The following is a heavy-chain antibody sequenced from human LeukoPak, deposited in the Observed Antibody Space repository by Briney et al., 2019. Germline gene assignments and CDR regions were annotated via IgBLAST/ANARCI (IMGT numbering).Heavy chain of an antibody. CDR3: ARDNSVGDIAWWFDP. J-gene: IGHJ5*02. D-gene: IGHD3-10*01. CDR1: GYTFTSHY. CDR2: INPSGSST. Sequence: ASVKVSCKASGYTFTSHYMHWVRQAPGQGLEWMGLINPSGSSTLYAQKFQGRVTMTRDMSTTTDYMELSSLRSEDTAVYYCARDNSVGDIAWWFDPWGQGILVTVSS. V-gene: IGHV1-46*01.